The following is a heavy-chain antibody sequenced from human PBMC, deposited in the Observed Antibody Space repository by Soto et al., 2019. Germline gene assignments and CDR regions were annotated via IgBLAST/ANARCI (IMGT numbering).Heavy chain of an antibody. V-gene: IGHV1-3*01. D-gene: IGHD3-22*01. J-gene: IGHJ4*02. CDR2: INAGNGNT. CDR1: GYTFTSYA. CDR3: AGGGGAYYDSSGYYPHFDY. Sequence: QVQLVQSGAEVKKPGASVKVSCKASGYTFTSYAMHWVRQAPGQRLEWMGWINAGNGNTKYSQKFQGRVTITRDTAGGKGYMGGGRLRVEDTGLFFFAGGGGAYYDSSGYYPHFDYWGQGTLVTVSS.